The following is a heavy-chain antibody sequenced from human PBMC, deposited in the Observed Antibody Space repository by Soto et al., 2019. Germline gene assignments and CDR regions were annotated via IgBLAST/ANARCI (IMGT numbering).Heavy chain of an antibody. CDR1: GGTFSSYT. D-gene: IGHD3-9*01. J-gene: IGHJ6*02. Sequence: ASVKVSCKASGGTFSSYTISWVRQAPGQGLEWMGRIIPIFGTANYAQKFQGRVTITADESTSTAYMELSSLRSEDTAVYYCARWVGGYDILTGYSAPPPDKYYYYGMDVWGQGTTVTVSS. CDR3: ARWVGGYDILTGYSAPPPDKYYYYGMDV. V-gene: IGHV1-69*13. CDR2: IIPIFGTA.